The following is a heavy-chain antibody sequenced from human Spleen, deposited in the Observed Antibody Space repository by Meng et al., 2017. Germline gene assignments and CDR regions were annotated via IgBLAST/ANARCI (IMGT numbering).Heavy chain of an antibody. J-gene: IGHJ6*02. CDR2: IWYDGSNK. Sequence: GGSLRLSCAASGFTFSSYGMHWVRQAPGKGLEWVAVIWYDGSNKYYADSVKGRFTISRDNSKNTLYLQMNSLRAEDTAVYYCAGGQLVYYGMDVWGQGTTVTVSS. V-gene: IGHV3-33*01. CDR3: AGGQLVYYGMDV. D-gene: IGHD6-6*01. CDR1: GFTFSSYG.